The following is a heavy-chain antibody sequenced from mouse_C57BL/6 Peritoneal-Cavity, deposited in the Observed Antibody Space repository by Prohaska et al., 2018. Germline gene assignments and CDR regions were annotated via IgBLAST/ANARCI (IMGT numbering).Heavy chain of an antibody. J-gene: IGHJ1*03. V-gene: IGHV10-1*01. CDR2: IRSKSNNYAT. Sequence: EVQLVESGGGLVQPKGSLKLSCAASGFSFNTYAMNWVRQAPGKGLEWVARIRSKSNNYATYDADLGKDRFTISRDDSESMLYLQMNNLKAEDTAMYYCVRHENFDVWGTGTTVTVSS. CDR3: VRHENFDV. CDR1: GFSFNTYA.